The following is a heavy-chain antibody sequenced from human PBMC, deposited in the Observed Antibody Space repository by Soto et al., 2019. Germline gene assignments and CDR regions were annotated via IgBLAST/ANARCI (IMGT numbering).Heavy chain of an antibody. J-gene: IGHJ4*02. CDR3: AAAYSSVPTAYFDY. CDR1: GFTFSSYA. Sequence: GGSLRLSCAASGFTFSSYAMSWVRQAPGKGLEWVSAISGSGGSTYYADSVKGRFTISRDNSKNTLYLQMNSLRAEDTAVYYCAAAYSSVPTAYFDYWGQGTLVTVSS. D-gene: IGHD6-25*01. V-gene: IGHV3-23*01. CDR2: ISGSGGST.